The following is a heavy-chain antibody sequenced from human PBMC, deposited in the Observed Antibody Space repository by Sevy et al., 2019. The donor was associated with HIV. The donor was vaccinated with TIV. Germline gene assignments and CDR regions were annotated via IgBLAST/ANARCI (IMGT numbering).Heavy chain of an antibody. J-gene: IGHJ4*02. CDR1: GFSFSTYW. CDR3: VRGGLGGLSCSLDC. D-gene: IGHD3-16*01. Sequence: GGSLRLSCAASGFSFSTYWMTWVRQAPGKGLEWVATMNQDGTERDYVDSVKGRFTISRDNTKTSLFLQMNSLSAEDAGVYYCVRGGLGGLSCSLDCWGQGTLVTVSS. CDR2: MNQDGTER. V-gene: IGHV3-7*01.